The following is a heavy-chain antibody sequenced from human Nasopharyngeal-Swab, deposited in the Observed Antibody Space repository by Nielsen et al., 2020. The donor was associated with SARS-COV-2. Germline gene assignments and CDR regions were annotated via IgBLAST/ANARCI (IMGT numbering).Heavy chain of an antibody. D-gene: IGHD1-7*01. CDR3: AGAGNYRFDY. CDR2: MNSDGRTI. CDR1: GFAFSSYW. Sequence: GESLKISCAASGFAFSSYWMHWVRQAPGKGLVWVSRMNSDGRTINYADSVKGRFTISRDNAQNTLYLQMNSLRDEDTAVYYCAGAGNYRFDYWGQGTLVTVSS. V-gene: IGHV3-74*01. J-gene: IGHJ4*02.